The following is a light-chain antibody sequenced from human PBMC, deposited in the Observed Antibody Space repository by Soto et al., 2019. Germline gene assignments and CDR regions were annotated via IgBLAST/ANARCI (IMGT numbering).Light chain of an antibody. CDR3: CSYVGGSTFV. Sequence: SALTQPASVSGSPGQSITISCTGTSSDVGSYNLVSWYQQHPGKAPKLMIYEGSKRPSGVSNRFSGSKSGNTASLTISGLQTEDEADYYCCSYVGGSTFVFGSGTKLTVL. CDR2: EGS. V-gene: IGLV2-23*01. CDR1: SSDVGSYNL. J-gene: IGLJ1*01.